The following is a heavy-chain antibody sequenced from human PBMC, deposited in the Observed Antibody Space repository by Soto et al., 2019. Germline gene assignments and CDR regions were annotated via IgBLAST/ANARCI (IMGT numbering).Heavy chain of an antibody. D-gene: IGHD3-10*01. CDR2: IYYSGST. J-gene: IGHJ5*02. CDR3: ARGGSGRYLIWFDP. CDR1: GGSISSYY. V-gene: IGHV4-59*01. Sequence: QVQLQESGPGLVKPSETLSLTCTVSGGSISSYYWSWIRQPPGKGLEWIGYIYYSGSTNYNPSLTRRVTISVDPSKNHFPLKLSSVTAADTAVYYCARGGSGRYLIWFDPWGQGTLVTVSS.